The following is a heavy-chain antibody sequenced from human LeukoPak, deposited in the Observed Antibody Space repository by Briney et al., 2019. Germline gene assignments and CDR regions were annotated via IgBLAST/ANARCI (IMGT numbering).Heavy chain of an antibody. V-gene: IGHV1-18*01. CDR1: GYTFISYG. Sequence: GASVKVSCKASGYTFISYGISWVRQAPGQGLEWMGWISAHNGNTNYAQKLQGRVTMTTDTSTSTAYMELRSLRSDDTAVYYCARGGYYDSSGYRNDAFDIWGQGTMVTFSS. J-gene: IGHJ3*02. CDR2: ISAHNGNT. CDR3: ARGGYYDSSGYRNDAFDI. D-gene: IGHD3-22*01.